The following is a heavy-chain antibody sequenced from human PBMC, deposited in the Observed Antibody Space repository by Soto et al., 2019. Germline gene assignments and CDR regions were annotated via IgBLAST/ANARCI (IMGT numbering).Heavy chain of an antibody. Sequence: EVQLLESGGGLVQPGGSLRLSCAASGFTFSSYAMSWVRQAPGKGLEWVSAISGSGGSTYYADSVKGRFTISRDNPKNTLYLQMNSLRAEDTAVYYCAKDRNYLYGMDVWGQGTTVTVSS. CDR2: ISGSGGST. J-gene: IGHJ6*02. V-gene: IGHV3-23*01. CDR1: GFTFSSYA. CDR3: AKDRNYLYGMDV.